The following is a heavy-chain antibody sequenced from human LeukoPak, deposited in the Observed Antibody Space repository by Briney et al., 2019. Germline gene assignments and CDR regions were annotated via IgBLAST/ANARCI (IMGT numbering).Heavy chain of an antibody. CDR3: VRDSGGSYYYPSDY. Sequence: ASVKVSCKTSGYTFIGHYMHWVRQAPGHGPEWMGWFSPKTGGSHFAQKFRGRVAMTTDTSISTAYLELSSLRSDDTAVYYCVRDSGGSYYYPSDYWGQGTLVTVSS. J-gene: IGHJ4*02. V-gene: IGHV1-2*02. CDR1: GYTFIGHY. CDR2: FSPKTGGS. D-gene: IGHD1-26*01.